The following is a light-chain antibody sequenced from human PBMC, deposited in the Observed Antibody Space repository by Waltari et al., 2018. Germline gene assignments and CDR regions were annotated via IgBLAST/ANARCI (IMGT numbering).Light chain of an antibody. Sequence: QLVLTQSPSASASLGASVKLPCTLRSGHSSHIIAWHQQQPEKGPRYLMKVNSDGSHSKGDEMPDRFSGSSAGGERYLTISSLQSEDEADYYCQSGGHGTWVFGGGTKLTVL. CDR3: QSGGHGTWV. CDR1: SGHSSHI. J-gene: IGLJ3*02. V-gene: IGLV4-69*01. CDR2: VNSDGSH.